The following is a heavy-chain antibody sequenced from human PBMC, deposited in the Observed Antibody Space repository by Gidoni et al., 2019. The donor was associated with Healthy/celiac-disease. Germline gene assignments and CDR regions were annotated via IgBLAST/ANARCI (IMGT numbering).Heavy chain of an antibody. CDR1: GFTFSSYS. Sequence: EVQLVESGGGLVKPGGSLRLSCAASGFTFSSYSMNWVRQAPGKGLEWVSSISSSSSYIYYADSVKGRFTISRDNAKNSLYLQMNSLRAEDTAVYYCARDRFTMIAEGGGLDPWGQGTLVTVSS. CDR3: ARDRFTMIAEGGGLDP. V-gene: IGHV3-21*01. D-gene: IGHD3-22*01. CDR2: ISSSSSYI. J-gene: IGHJ5*02.